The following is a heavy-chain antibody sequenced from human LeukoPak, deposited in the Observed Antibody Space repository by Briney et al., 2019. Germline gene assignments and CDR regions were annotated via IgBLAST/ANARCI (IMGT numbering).Heavy chain of an antibody. Sequence: GGSLRLSCAASGFTFRNYAMSWVRQAPGKGLEWVSGISGNGDKIYYADSVKGRFTISRDNAKNSLYLQMNSLRAEDTAVYYCARATRRGSSGSNADYWGQGTLVTVSS. J-gene: IGHJ4*02. D-gene: IGHD6-19*01. V-gene: IGHV3-23*01. CDR3: ARATRRGSSGSNADY. CDR1: GFTFRNYA. CDR2: ISGNGDKI.